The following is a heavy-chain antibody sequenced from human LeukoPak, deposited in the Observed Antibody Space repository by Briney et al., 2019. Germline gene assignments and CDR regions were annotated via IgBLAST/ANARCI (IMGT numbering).Heavy chain of an antibody. Sequence: ASVKVSCKASGYTFTNYDIHWVRQAPGQGLEWMGIVNPSDGSTSYAQKLQGRVSMTRGTSTSTAYMELSSLTSEDTAVYYRGSGIHPFDYGGQGTLVTVSS. CDR3: GSGIHPFDY. D-gene: IGHD3-10*01. CDR2: VNPSDGST. J-gene: IGHJ4*02. CDR1: GYTFTNYD. V-gene: IGHV1-46*04.